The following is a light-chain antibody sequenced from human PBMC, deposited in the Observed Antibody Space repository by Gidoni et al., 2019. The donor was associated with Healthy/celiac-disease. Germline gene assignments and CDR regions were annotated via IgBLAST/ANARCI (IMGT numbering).Light chain of an antibody. CDR2: GNS. V-gene: IGLV1-40*01. J-gene: IGLJ2*01. Sequence: QSVLTQPPSVSGAPGQRVTIPCTGSRSNIGAGYDVHWYQQLPGTAPKLLIYGNSNRPSGVPDRFSGSKSGTSASLAITGLQAEDEADYYCQSYDSSLSGRGVVFGGGTKLTVL. CDR3: QSYDSSLSGRGVV. CDR1: RSNIGAGYD.